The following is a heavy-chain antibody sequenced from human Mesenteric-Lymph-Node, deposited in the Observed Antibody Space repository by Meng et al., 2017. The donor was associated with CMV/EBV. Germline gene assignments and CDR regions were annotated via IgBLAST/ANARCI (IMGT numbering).Heavy chain of an antibody. CDR1: GFTFSSYG. CDR3: AKGSPYYDFWSGYYTGSEDFDY. Sequence: GGSLRLSCAASGFTFSSYGMHWVRQAPGKGLEWVAFIRYDGSNKYYADSVKGRFTISRDNSKNTLYLQMNSLRAEDTAVYYCAKGSPYYDFWSGYYTGSEDFDYWGQGTLVTVSS. V-gene: IGHV3-30*02. CDR2: IRYDGSNK. D-gene: IGHD3-3*01. J-gene: IGHJ4*02.